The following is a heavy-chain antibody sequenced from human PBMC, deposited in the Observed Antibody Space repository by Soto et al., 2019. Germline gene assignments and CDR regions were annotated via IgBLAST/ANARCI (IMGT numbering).Heavy chain of an antibody. D-gene: IGHD6-13*01. J-gene: IGHJ4*02. V-gene: IGHV3-23*01. CDR1: GFTFSSYA. CDR3: AKDSSSSWYGGYFDY. Sequence: GGSLRLSSAASGFTFSSYAMSWFRQAPGKGLEWVSAISGSGGSTYYADSVKGRFTISRDNSKNTLYLQMNSLRAEDTAVYYCAKDSSSSWYGGYFDYWGQGTLVTVSS. CDR2: ISGSGGST.